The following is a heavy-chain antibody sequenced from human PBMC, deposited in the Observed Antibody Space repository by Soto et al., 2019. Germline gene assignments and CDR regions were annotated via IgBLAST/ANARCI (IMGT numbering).Heavy chain of an antibody. J-gene: IGHJ6*02. V-gene: IGHV3-30-3*01. Sequence: GGSLRLSCAASGFTFSSCAMHWVRQAPGKGLEWVAVISYDGSNKYYADSVKGRFTISRDNSKNTLYLQMNSLRAEDTAVYYCARDRKYYDFWSGYSRNGMDVWGQGTTVTVSS. D-gene: IGHD3-3*01. CDR2: ISYDGSNK. CDR1: GFTFSSCA. CDR3: ARDRKYYDFWSGYSRNGMDV.